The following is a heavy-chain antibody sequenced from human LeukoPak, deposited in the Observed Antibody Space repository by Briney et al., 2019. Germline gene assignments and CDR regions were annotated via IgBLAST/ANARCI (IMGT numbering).Heavy chain of an antibody. Sequence: SETLSLTCAVSVGSIRSSNWWSWVRQPPGKGLEGSGEIYHSGSTNYTPSLKSRVTISVDKSKNQFSLKLSSVTAADTAVYYCARGLRRTYHYDSSGYRNWFDPWGQGTLVTVSS. CDR1: VGSIRSSNW. V-gene: IGHV4-4*02. CDR2: IYHSGST. D-gene: IGHD3-22*01. CDR3: ARGLRRTYHYDSSGYRNWFDP. J-gene: IGHJ5*02.